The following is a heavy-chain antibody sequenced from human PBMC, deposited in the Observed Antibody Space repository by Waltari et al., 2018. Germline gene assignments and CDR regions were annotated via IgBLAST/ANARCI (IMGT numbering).Heavy chain of an antibody. CDR3: ARVWYDSSGYYSSYYYYGMDV. V-gene: IGHV4-38-2*01. CDR2: IYHSGST. Sequence: QVQLQESGPGLVKPSETLSLTCAVSGYSISSGYYWGWIRQPPGKGLEWIGSIYHSGSTYYNPSLKSRVTISVDTSKNQFSLKLSSVTAADTAVYYCARVWYDSSGYYSSYYYYGMDVWGQGTTVTVSS. J-gene: IGHJ6*02. CDR1: GYSISSGYY. D-gene: IGHD3-22*01.